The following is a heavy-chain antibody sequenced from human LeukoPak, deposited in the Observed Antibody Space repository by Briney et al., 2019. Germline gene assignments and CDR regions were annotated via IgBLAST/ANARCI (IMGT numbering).Heavy chain of an antibody. V-gene: IGHV3-53*01. J-gene: IGHJ4*02. Sequence: GGSLRPSCPVSGFTVSSNYMSWVRQAPGKGLEWVSVTYSGGSTYYADSVKGRFTISRDNSKNTLYPQMNSLRAEDTAVYYCARGVVFIAAAGGYYFDYWGQGTLVTVAS. CDR1: GFTVSSNY. CDR2: TYSGGST. CDR3: ARGVVFIAAAGGYYFDY. D-gene: IGHD6-13*01.